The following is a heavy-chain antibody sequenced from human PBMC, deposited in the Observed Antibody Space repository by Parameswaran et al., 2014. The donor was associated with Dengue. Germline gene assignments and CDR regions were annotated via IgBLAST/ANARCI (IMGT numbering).Heavy chain of an antibody. CDR2: IYYSGST. J-gene: IGHJ3*02. Sequence: PGKGLEWIGYIYYSGSTYYNPSLKSRVTISVDTSKNQFSLKLSSVTAADTAVYYCARLLWRPTYYYDSSGYLSAFDIWGQGTMVTVSS. CDR3: ARLLWRPTYYYDSSGYLSAFDI. V-gene: IGHV4-31*02. D-gene: IGHD3-22*01.